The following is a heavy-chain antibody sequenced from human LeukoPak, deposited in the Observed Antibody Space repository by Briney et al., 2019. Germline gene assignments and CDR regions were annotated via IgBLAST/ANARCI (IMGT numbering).Heavy chain of an antibody. CDR3: AVGPYCSSTSCYGGVEDDY. D-gene: IGHD2-2*01. V-gene: IGHV5-51*01. CDR2: IYPGDSDT. CDR1: GYRFTNYW. J-gene: IGHJ4*02. Sequence: GESLKISCKGSGYRFTNYWIGWVRQMPGKGLEWMGIIYPGDSDTRYSPSFQGQVTTSADKSISTAYLQWSSLKASDTAMYYCAVGPYCSSTSCYGGVEDDYWGQGTLVTVSS.